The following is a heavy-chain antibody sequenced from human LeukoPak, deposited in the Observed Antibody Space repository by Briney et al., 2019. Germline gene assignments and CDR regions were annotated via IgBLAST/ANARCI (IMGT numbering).Heavy chain of an antibody. CDR3: ARLVLYYYGSGSYPPPDY. Sequence: KLRESLTIPCLGSGYRFTSYWIGWVRQMPGKGLESMGIIYPGDSDTRYSPSFEGPVTVSADKSISPAYLQSSSLQRSHTAMYYCARLVLYYYGSGSYPPPDYWGQGTPVTVSS. CDR1: GYRFTSYW. D-gene: IGHD3-10*01. J-gene: IGHJ4*02. CDR2: IYPGDSDT. V-gene: IGHV5-51*01.